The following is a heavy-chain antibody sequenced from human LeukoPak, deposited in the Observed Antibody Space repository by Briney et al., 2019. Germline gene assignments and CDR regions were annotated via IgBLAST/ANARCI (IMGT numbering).Heavy chain of an antibody. V-gene: IGHV4-59*01. J-gene: IGHJ3*02. CDR3: ARDGGDYVWGSYRYPAFDI. D-gene: IGHD3-16*02. CDR2: IYYSGST. CDR1: GGSISSYY. Sequence: SETLSLTCTVSGGSISSYYWSWIRQPPGKGLEWIGYIYYSGSTNYNPPLKSRVTISVDTSKNQFSLKLSSATAADTAVYYCARDGGDYVWGSYRYPAFDIWGQGTMVTVSS.